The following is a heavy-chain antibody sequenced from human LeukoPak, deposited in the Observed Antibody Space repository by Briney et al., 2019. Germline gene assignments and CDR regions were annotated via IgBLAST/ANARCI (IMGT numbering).Heavy chain of an antibody. D-gene: IGHD3-10*01. Sequence: PSETLSLTCTVSGGSISSYYWSWIRQPPGKGLEWIGYIYYSGSTNYNPSLKSRVTISVDTSKNQFSLKLSPVTAADTAVYYCARHVKRVNYCYGMDVWGQGTTVTVSS. CDR1: GGSISSYY. CDR3: ARHVKRVNYCYGMDV. CDR2: IYYSGST. V-gene: IGHV4-59*08. J-gene: IGHJ6*02.